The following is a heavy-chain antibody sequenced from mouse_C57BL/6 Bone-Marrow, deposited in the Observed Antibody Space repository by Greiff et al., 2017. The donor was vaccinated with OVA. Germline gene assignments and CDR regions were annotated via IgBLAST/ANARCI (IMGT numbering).Heavy chain of an antibody. J-gene: IGHJ3*01. D-gene: IGHD2-3*01. V-gene: IGHV1-81*01. CDR1: GYTFTSYG. CDR3: ARGDGYCPFAY. Sequence: QVQLKQSGAELARPGASVKLSCKASGYTFTSYGISWVKQRTGQGLEWIGEIYPRSGNTYYNEKFKGKATLTADKSSSTAYMELRSLTSEDSAVYFCARGDGYCPFAYWGQGTLVTVSA. CDR2: IYPRSGNT.